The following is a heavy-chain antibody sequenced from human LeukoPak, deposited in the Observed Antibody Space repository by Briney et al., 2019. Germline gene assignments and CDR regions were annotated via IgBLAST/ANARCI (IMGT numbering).Heavy chain of an antibody. Sequence: PSETLSLTCAVSGGSLSGYYWTWIRQPPGKGLEWIGEINHSGSTNYNPSLKSRVTISVDTSKNQFSLKLSSVTAADTAVYYCARGFITIDYWGQGTLVTVSS. CDR3: ARGFITIDY. CDR2: INHSGST. J-gene: IGHJ4*02. D-gene: IGHD3-22*01. V-gene: IGHV4-34*01. CDR1: GGSLSGYY.